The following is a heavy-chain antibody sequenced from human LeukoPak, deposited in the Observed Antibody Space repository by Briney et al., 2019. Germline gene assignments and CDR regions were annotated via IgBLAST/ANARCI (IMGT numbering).Heavy chain of an antibody. CDR1: GFTFSSYA. J-gene: IGHJ4*02. Sequence: GGSLRLSCAASGFTFSSYAMSWVRQASGKGLEWVSAISGSGGSTYYADSVKGRFTISRDNSKNTLYLQMNSLRAEDTAVYYCAKDRTSIAAPSPFDYWGQGTLVTVSS. V-gene: IGHV3-23*01. CDR2: ISGSGGST. CDR3: AKDRTSIAAPSPFDY. D-gene: IGHD6-6*01.